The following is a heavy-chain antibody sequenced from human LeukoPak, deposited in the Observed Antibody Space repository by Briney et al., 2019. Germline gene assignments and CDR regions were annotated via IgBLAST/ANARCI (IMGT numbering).Heavy chain of an antibody. D-gene: IGHD5-18*01. CDR2: INPSGGST. V-gene: IGHV1-46*01. J-gene: IGHJ3*02. CDR1: GYTFTSYY. CDR3: ARDRRNTAMAYGLVPPAFDI. Sequence: ASVKVSCKASGYTFTSYYMHWVRQAPGQGLEWMGIINPSGGSTSYAQKFQGRVTMTRDTSTSTVYMELSSLRSEDTAVYYCARDRRNTAMAYGLVPPAFDIWGQGTMVTVSS.